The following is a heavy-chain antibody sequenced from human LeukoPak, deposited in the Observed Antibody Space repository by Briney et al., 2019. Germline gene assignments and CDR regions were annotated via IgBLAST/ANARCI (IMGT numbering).Heavy chain of an antibody. CDR2: ISDSGSGA. J-gene: IGHJ4*02. V-gene: IGHV3-23*01. Sequence: GGSLRLSCAASGFTFSNYAMSWVRQAPGKGLDWVSSISDSGSGAYYADSVKGRFTISRDNSKNMVYLQMNSLRADDTAVYYCAKDHGFYDSGWNPLFDFWGQGTLVTVSS. CDR1: GFTFSNYA. CDR3: AKDHGFYDSGWNPLFDF. D-gene: IGHD2/OR15-2a*01.